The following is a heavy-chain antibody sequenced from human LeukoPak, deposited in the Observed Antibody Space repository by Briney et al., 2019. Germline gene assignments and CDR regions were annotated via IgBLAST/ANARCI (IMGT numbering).Heavy chain of an antibody. CDR2: ISSNGGST. J-gene: IGHJ5*02. D-gene: IGHD3-10*01. CDR1: GFTFSNYA. V-gene: IGHV3-23*01. Sequence: GGSLRLSCAASGFTFSNYAMSWVRQAPGRGLEWVSAISSNGGSTYYADSVKGRFTISRDNSKNTLYLQMNSLGAEDTAVYFCATRYYSTSPFDPWDQGTLVTVSS. CDR3: ATRYYSTSPFDP.